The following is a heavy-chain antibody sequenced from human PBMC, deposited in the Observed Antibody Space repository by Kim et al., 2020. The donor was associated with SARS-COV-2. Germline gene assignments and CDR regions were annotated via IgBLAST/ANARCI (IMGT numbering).Heavy chain of an antibody. V-gene: IGHV3-33*01. J-gene: IGHJ6*02. CDR3: ARDYGYGGRGAYYYYGMDV. CDR1: GFTFSSYG. D-gene: IGHD2-15*01. Sequence: GGSLRLSCAASGFTFSSYGMHWVRQAPGKGLEWVAVIWYDGSNKYYADSVKGRFTISRDNSKNTLYLQMNSLRAEDTAVYYCARDYGYGGRGAYYYYGMDVWGQGTTVTVSS. CDR2: IWYDGSNK.